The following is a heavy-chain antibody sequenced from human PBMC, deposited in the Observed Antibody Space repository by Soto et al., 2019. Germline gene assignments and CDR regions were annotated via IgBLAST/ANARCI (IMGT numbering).Heavy chain of an antibody. CDR1: GFTFSSYW. Sequence: EVQLVESGGGLVQPGGSLRLSCAASGFTFSSYWMSWVRQAPGKGLEWVANIKQDGSEKYYVDSVKGRFTISRDNAKNSRYLQMNSLRAEDTAVYYCARDQTTVTAGHLSDWGQGTLVTVSS. V-gene: IGHV3-7*01. CDR2: IKQDGSEK. CDR3: ARDQTTVTAGHLSD. D-gene: IGHD4-17*01. J-gene: IGHJ4*02.